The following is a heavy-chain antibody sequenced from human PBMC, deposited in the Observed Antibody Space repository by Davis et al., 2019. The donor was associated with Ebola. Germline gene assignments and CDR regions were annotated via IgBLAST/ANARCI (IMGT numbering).Heavy chain of an antibody. D-gene: IGHD3-3*01. V-gene: IGHV1-18*01. CDR3: ARQDYAFDFWSGYRDYYYYGMDV. CDR2: ISAYNGNT. CDR1: GYTFTSYG. Sequence: AASVKVSCKASGYTFTSYGISWVRQAPGQGLEWLGWISAYNGNTNYAQKLQGRVTMTRNTSISTAYMELSSLRSEDTAVYYCARQDYAFDFWSGYRDYYYYGMDVWGQGTTVTVSS. J-gene: IGHJ6*02.